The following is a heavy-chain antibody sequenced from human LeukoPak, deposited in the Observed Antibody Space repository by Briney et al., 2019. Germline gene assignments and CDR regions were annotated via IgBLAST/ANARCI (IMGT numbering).Heavy chain of an antibody. Sequence: PSETLSLTCTVSGDSISSSKKYWGWVRQPPGKGLEWIGSIYYSGNTYYNPSLKSRVTISLDTSRNQFSLRLSSVTAADTADCYCARAQGNGLIDFWGQGTLVTVSS. J-gene: IGHJ4*02. CDR3: ARAQGNGLIDF. D-gene: IGHD3/OR15-3a*01. CDR2: IYYSGNT. V-gene: IGHV4-39*01. CDR1: GDSISSSKKY.